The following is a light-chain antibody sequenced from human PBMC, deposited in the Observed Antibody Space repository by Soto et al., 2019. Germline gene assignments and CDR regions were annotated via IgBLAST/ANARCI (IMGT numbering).Light chain of an antibody. J-gene: IGKJ4*01. CDR1: QSVKTF. CDR2: DAS. V-gene: IGKV3-11*01. CDR3: QQRSNWPLT. Sequence: EIVLPQSPATLSLSPGERATLSCRASQSVKTFLVWYQQKPGQAPRLLIYDASNRATGIPARFSGSGSGTDFTLTISSLEPEDFAVYYCQQRSNWPLTFGGGTKVDIK.